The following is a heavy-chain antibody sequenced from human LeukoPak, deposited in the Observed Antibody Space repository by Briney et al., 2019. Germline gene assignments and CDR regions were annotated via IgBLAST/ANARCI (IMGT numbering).Heavy chain of an antibody. CDR3: ARDRYYYDSSGYYSSQYYFDY. Sequence: GGSLRLSCAASGFTFSSYGMHWVRQAPGKGLEWVAVIWYDGSNKYYADSVKGRFTTSRDNSKNTLYLQMNSLRAEDTAVYYCARDRYYYDSSGYYSSQYYFDYWGQGTLVTVSS. D-gene: IGHD3-22*01. J-gene: IGHJ4*02. CDR1: GFTFSSYG. CDR2: IWYDGSNK. V-gene: IGHV3-33*01.